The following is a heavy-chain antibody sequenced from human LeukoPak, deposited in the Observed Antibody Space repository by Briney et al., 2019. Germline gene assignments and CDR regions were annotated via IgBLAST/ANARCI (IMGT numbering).Heavy chain of an antibody. D-gene: IGHD5-18*01. V-gene: IGHV1-69*05. Sequence: SVKVSCKASGGTFSSYAISWVPRAPGQGLEWMGRIIPIFGTANYAQKFQGRVTITTDESTSTAYMELSSLRSEDTAVYYCARERGYSYGYPDYWGQGTQVTVSS. J-gene: IGHJ4*02. CDR2: IIPIFGTA. CDR1: GGTFSSYA. CDR3: ARERGYSYGYPDY.